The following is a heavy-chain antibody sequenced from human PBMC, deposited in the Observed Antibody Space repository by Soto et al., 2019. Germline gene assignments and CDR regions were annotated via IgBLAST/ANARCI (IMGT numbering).Heavy chain of an antibody. CDR3: AREDRDRETGLVPAAIDGMDV. V-gene: IGHV1-69*08. D-gene: IGHD2-2*01. Sequence: QVQLVQSGAEVKKPGSSVKVSCKASGGTFSRYSITWVRQAPGHGLEWIGRIIPIFGIASYAQKFQGRVTITADESAGTTCLELSSLRSDDTAVYYCAREDRDRETGLVPAAIDGMDVWGQGTTVTVS. CDR1: GGTFSRYS. CDR2: IIPIFGIA. J-gene: IGHJ6*02.